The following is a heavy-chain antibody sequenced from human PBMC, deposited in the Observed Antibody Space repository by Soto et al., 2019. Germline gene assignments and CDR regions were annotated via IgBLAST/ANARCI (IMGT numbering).Heavy chain of an antibody. CDR2: IGGGGIGS. V-gene: IGHV3-23*01. D-gene: IGHD1-7*01. CDR3: AKDPRLELRGVDS. Sequence: DVHLLESGGGLVQPGASLRLSCVASGYNFGSYAMMWVRPAPEKWLEWISTIGGGGIGSYYADSVKGRFTISRDNSKNTLYLQLNSLRAEDTGFYYCAKDPRLELRGVDSWGHGTQVTVSS. J-gene: IGHJ4*03. CDR1: GYNFGSYA.